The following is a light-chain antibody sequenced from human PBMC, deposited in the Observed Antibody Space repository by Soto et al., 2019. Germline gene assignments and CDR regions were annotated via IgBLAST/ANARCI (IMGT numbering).Light chain of an antibody. Sequence: QLVLTQPPSASGTPGQRVTISCSGSSSNIETNTVDWYQHLPGTAPKVLIFNNNQRPSGVPDRFSGSKSGTSASLAISGLRSEDEADYYCAVWDDSLSGMVFGGGTKVTVL. J-gene: IGLJ2*01. V-gene: IGLV1-44*01. CDR1: SSNIETNT. CDR2: NNN. CDR3: AVWDDSLSGMV.